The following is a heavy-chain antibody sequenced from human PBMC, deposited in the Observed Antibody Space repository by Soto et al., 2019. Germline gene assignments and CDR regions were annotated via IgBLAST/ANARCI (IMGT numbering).Heavy chain of an antibody. V-gene: IGHV1-8*01. Sequence: ASVKVSCKASGYTFTSYDINWVRQATGQGLEWMGWMNPNSGNTGYAQKFQGRVTMTRNTSISTAYMELSSLRSEDTAVYYCARGPRTTPLKIFGVVIIKYYMDVWGKGTTVTVSS. J-gene: IGHJ6*03. D-gene: IGHD3-3*01. CDR2: MNPNSGNT. CDR3: ARGPRTTPLKIFGVVIIKYYMDV. CDR1: GYTFTSYD.